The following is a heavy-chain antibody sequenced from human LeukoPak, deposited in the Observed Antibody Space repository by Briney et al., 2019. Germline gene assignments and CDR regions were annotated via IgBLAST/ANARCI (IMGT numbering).Heavy chain of an antibody. Sequence: GGSLRLSCAASGFTFSSYAMHWVRQAPGKGLEWVAVISYDGSNKYYADSVKGRFTISRDNSKNTLYLQMNSLRAEDTAVYYCARDRGYYGSGSHYDAFDIWGQGTMVTVSS. CDR3: ARDRGYYGSGSHYDAFDI. CDR1: GFTFSSYA. D-gene: IGHD3-10*01. CDR2: ISYDGSNK. J-gene: IGHJ3*02. V-gene: IGHV3-30*04.